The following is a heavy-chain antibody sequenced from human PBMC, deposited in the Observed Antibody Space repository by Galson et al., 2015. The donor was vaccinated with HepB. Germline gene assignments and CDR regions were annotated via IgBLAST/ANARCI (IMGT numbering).Heavy chain of an antibody. Sequence: SVKVSCKASGYKFTDNGISWVRQAPGQGLEWLGWISTNSGDTKYIQRLQGRVTVTRDTSTSTAYMELRRLRSDDTAVYYCARDRSHSLDYWGQGTLVTVSS. J-gene: IGHJ4*02. CDR2: ISTNSGDT. CDR1: GYKFTDNG. CDR3: ARDRSHSLDY. D-gene: IGHD3-16*02. V-gene: IGHV1-18*04.